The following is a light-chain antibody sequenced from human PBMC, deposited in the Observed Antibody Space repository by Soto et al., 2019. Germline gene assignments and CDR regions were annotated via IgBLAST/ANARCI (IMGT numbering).Light chain of an antibody. Sequence: IPLTQSPSSRSASIGDRVTITCRASQDIASYLAWYQQKPGNAPKLLIYAASTLHSGVPSRFSGSGSGTDFTLTISSLQPEDFVTYYCQQLNVNLLFGQGTKLEIK. J-gene: IGKJ2*01. V-gene: IGKV1-9*01. CDR1: QDIASY. CDR2: AAS. CDR3: QQLNVNLL.